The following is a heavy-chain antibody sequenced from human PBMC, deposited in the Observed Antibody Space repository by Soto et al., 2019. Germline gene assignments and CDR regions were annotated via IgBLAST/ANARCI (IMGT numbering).Heavy chain of an antibody. CDR2: IYHRGST. Sequence: QVQLQESGPGLVKPSGTLSLTCAVSGGSISSSNWWSWVRQPPAKGLEWIGGIYHRGSTNYNPSLKSRVTISVDKSKNQFSLKLSSVTAADTAVYYCARDDGGSGIHFDYWGQGTLVTVSS. D-gene: IGHD3-10*01. CDR3: ARDDGGSGIHFDY. V-gene: IGHV4-4*02. CDR1: GGSISSSNW. J-gene: IGHJ4*02.